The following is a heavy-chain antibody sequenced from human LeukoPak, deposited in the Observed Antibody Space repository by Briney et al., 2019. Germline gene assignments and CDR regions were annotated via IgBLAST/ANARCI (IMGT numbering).Heavy chain of an antibody. J-gene: IGHJ5*02. CDR1: GGSISSYY. Sequence: SETLSLTCTVSGGSISSYYWSWIRQPPGKGLEWIGHIYYRGSTNYNPSLKSRVTISVDTSKNQFSLKLSSVTAADTAVYYCASKPVVPGSQGHYFEPRGQGNLVTVSS. CDR3: ASKPVVPGSQGHYFEP. D-gene: IGHD4-23*01. CDR2: IYYRGST. V-gene: IGHV4-59*01.